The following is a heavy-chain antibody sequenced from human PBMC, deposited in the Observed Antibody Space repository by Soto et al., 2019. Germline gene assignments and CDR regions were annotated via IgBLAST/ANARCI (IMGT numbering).Heavy chain of an antibody. CDR3: SSYGRFYGMDV. V-gene: IGHV4-31*03. CDR1: GGSISSGGYY. CDR2: IYYSGST. Sequence: SETLSLTCTVSGGSISSGGYYWSWIRQHPGKGLEWIGYIYYSGSTYYNPSLKSRVTISVDTSKNQFSLKLSSVTAADTAVYYCSSYGRFYGMDVWGQGTTVTVSS. J-gene: IGHJ6*02. D-gene: IGHD5-18*01.